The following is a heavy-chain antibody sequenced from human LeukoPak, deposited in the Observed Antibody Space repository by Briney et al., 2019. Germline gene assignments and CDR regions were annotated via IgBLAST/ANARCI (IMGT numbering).Heavy chain of an antibody. D-gene: IGHD3-22*01. Sequence: GESLKISCKGSGYSFTSYWIGWVRQMPGKGLEWMGIIYPGDSDTRYSPSFQGQVTISADKSISTAYLQWGSLKASDTAMYYCARHPLYYYDSSGYAFDIWGQGTMVTVSS. J-gene: IGHJ3*02. V-gene: IGHV5-51*01. CDR2: IYPGDSDT. CDR1: GYSFTSYW. CDR3: ARHPLYYYDSSGYAFDI.